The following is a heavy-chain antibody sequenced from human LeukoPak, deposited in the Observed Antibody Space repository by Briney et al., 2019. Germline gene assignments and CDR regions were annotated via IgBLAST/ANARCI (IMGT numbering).Heavy chain of an antibody. V-gene: IGHV3-53*01. CDR1: GFTSSTYY. D-gene: IGHD3-3*02. CDR2: IYSGGTT. Sequence: GGSLRLSCAASGFTSSTYYMNWVRQAPGKGLEWVSFIYSGGTTYYADSVKGRFTISRDTSKNTLSLQMNSLRAEDTAVYFCARVGDHFHWNLDLWGRGTLVTVSS. J-gene: IGHJ2*01. CDR3: ARVGDHFHWNLDL.